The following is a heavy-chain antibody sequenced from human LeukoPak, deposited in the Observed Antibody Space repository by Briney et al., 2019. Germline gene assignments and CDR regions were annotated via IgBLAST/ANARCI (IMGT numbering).Heavy chain of an antibody. D-gene: IGHD3-10*01. CDR3: AKDALTMVRGVLLFDY. J-gene: IGHJ4*02. CDR1: GFTFSSYG. Sequence: PGGSLRLSCAASGFTFSSYGMHWVRQAPGKGLEWVAVISYDGSNKYYADSVKGRFTISRDNSKNTLYLQMNSLRAEDTAVYYCAKDALTMVRGVLLFDYWGQGTLVTVSS. CDR2: ISYDGSNK. V-gene: IGHV3-30*18.